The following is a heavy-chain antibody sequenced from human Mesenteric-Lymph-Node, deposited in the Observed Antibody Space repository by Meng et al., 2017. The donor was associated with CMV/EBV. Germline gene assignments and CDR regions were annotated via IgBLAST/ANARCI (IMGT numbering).Heavy chain of an antibody. CDR2: LNPMFDTP. CDR1: GGTFSSSA. CDR3: AERSGNYAHSFDI. V-gene: IGHV1-69*05. D-gene: IGHD1-26*01. J-gene: IGHJ3*02. Sequence: SVKVSCKASGGTFSSSAIYWVRQAPGQGLEWMGGLNPMFDTPNYAQKFQGRVTITTDGSRRLAYMELRSLRTEDTAVYYCAERSGNYAHSFDIWGQGTMVTVSS.